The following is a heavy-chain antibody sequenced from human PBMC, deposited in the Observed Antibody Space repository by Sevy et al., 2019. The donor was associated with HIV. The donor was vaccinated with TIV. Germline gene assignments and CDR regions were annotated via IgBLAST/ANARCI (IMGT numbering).Heavy chain of an antibody. D-gene: IGHD6-19*01. CDR3: AGVLSGWRFDY. CDR2: IYHSGT. J-gene: IGHJ4*02. CDR1: ADSIDSISNYY. Sequence: SETLSLTCTVSADSIDSISNYYWTWVRQPPGKGLEWLGYIYHSGTNYNPSLKSRISISLDTSKKQFSLKLKSVTAAVTAVYFGAGVLSGWRFDYWGQGILVTVSS. V-gene: IGHV4-61*01.